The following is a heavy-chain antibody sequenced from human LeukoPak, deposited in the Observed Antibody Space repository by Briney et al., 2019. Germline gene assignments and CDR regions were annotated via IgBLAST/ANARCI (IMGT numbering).Heavy chain of an antibody. CDR3: AREWKGYYDSSGYWDY. Sequence: SVKVSCKASEGPFSSYAVSWVPEAPGQGREWRGRIIPILGIANCAQKFQGRVTITADKSTSTAYMELSSLRSEDTAVYYCAREWKGYYDSSGYWDYGGQGTLVTVSS. V-gene: IGHV1-69*04. CDR1: EGPFSSYA. CDR2: IIPILGIA. J-gene: IGHJ4*02. D-gene: IGHD3-22*01.